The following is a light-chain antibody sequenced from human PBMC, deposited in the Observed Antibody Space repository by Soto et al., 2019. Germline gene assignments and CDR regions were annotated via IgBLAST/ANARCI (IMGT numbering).Light chain of an antibody. V-gene: IGLV2-23*02. Sequence: QSALTQPASVSGSPGQSITISCTGTSSDVGSYNLVSWYQQHPGKAPKLMIYEVSKRPSGVSNRFSGSKSGNTASLTISGLQAEDEADYYCCSYAASNPVVYGGGTKLTVL. J-gene: IGLJ2*01. CDR2: EVS. CDR1: SSDVGSYNL. CDR3: CSYAASNPVV.